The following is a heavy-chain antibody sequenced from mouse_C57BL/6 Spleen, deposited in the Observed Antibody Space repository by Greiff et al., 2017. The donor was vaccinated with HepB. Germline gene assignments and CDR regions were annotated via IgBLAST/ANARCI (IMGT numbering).Heavy chain of an antibody. Sequence: EVKLMESGGGLVKPGGSLKLSCAASGFTFSDYGMHWVRQAPEKGLEWVAYISSGSSTIYYADTVKGRFTISRDNAKNTLFLQMTSLRSEDTAMYYCARRVIYGSSPFDVWGTGTTVTVSS. CDR2: ISSGSSTI. CDR1: GFTFSDYG. CDR3: ARRVIYGSSPFDV. J-gene: IGHJ1*03. D-gene: IGHD1-1*01. V-gene: IGHV5-17*01.